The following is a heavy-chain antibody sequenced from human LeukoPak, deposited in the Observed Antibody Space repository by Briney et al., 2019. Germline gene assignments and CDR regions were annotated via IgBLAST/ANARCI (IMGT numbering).Heavy chain of an antibody. CDR2: IIPIFGTA. CDR1: GGTLSSYA. V-gene: IGHV1-69*13. CDR3: ARVGGQWLVTKHFDY. J-gene: IGHJ4*02. Sequence: SVKVSCKASGGTLSSYAISWVRQAPGQGLEWMGGIIPIFGTANYAQKFQGRVTITADESTSTAYMELSSLRSEDTAVYYCARVGGQWLVTKHFDYWGQGTQVTVSS. D-gene: IGHD6-19*01.